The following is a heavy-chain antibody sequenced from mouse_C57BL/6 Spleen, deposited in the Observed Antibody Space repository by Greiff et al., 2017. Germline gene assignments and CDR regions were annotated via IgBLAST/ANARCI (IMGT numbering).Heavy chain of an antibody. Sequence: QVQLKESGAELVKPGASVKLSCKASGYTFTEYTIHWVKQRSGQGLEWIGWFYPGSGSIKYNEKFKDKATFTADKSSSTVYMELSRLTSEDSAVYFCARHEDPYYGNYGWFAYWGQGTLVTVSA. J-gene: IGHJ3*01. D-gene: IGHD2-10*01. CDR3: ARHEDPYYGNYGWFAY. V-gene: IGHV1-62-2*01. CDR2: FYPGSGSI. CDR1: GYTFTEYT.